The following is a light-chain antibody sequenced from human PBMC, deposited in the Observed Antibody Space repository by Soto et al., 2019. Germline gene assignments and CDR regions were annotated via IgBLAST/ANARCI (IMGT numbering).Light chain of an antibody. V-gene: IGKV3-15*01. CDR1: QSVSSN. J-gene: IGKJ1*01. CDR2: GAS. Sequence: EMVMTQSPATLSVSPGERATLSCRASQSVSSNLAWYQQKPGQAPRLLIYGASSRATGIPARFSGSGSGTEFTLTIGSLQSEDFALYSCQQYNDWWTFGQGTKVEIK. CDR3: QQYNDWWT.